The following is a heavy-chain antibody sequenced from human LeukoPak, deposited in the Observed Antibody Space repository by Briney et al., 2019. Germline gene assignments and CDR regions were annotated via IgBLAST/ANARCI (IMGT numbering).Heavy chain of an antibody. Sequence: QSGGSLRLSCAASGFTFSSYGMHWVRQAPGKGLEWVAVISYDGSNKCYADSVKGRFTISRDNSKNTLYLQMNSLRAEDTAVYYCAKDSYGHSSGYGFFDYWGQGTLVTVSS. V-gene: IGHV3-33*05. CDR2: ISYDGSNK. CDR1: GFTFSSYG. J-gene: IGHJ4*02. CDR3: AKDSYGHSSGYGFFDY. D-gene: IGHD3-22*01.